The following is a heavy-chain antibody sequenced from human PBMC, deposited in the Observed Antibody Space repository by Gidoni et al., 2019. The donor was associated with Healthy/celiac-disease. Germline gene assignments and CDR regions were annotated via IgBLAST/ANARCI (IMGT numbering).Heavy chain of an antibody. CDR3: ARDRTDSGSYYYYYYYMDV. J-gene: IGHJ6*03. CDR2: IYTSGST. CDR1: GGSISSGSHY. D-gene: IGHD6-13*01. Sequence: QVQLQESGPGLVKPSQTLSLTCTVSGGSISSGSHYWSWIRQPAGKGLEWIGRIYTSGSTSYNPSLKSRVTMSLDTSKNQFSLKLSSVTAADTAEYYCARDRTDSGSYYYYYYYMDVWGKGTTVTVSS. V-gene: IGHV4-61*02.